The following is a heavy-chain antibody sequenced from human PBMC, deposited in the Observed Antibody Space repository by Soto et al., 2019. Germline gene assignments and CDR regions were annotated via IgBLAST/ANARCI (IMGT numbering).Heavy chain of an antibody. J-gene: IGHJ4*02. D-gene: IGHD3-10*01. CDR3: ARSGGSGSYYTQPYDY. Sequence: PSETRSLTCTVSGGSISSYYWSWIRQPPGKGLEWIGYIYYSGSTNYNPSLKSRVTISVDTSKNQFSLKLSSVTAADTAVYYCARSGGSGSYYTQPYDYWGQGTLVTVSS. V-gene: IGHV4-59*08. CDR1: GGSISSYY. CDR2: IYYSGST.